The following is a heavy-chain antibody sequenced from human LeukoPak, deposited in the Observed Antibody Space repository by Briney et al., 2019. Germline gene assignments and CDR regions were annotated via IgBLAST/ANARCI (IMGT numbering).Heavy chain of an antibody. CDR1: GFTSSSYA. J-gene: IGHJ6*02. Sequence: GGSLRLSCAASGFTSSSYAMHWVRQAPGKGLEWVSSIIGSGDSTFYADSVKGRFTISRDTPKNTLYLQMNSLRAEDTAVYYCAKGNSALDVWGQGTTVTVSS. CDR2: IIGSGDST. D-gene: IGHD4-23*01. CDR3: AKGNSALDV. V-gene: IGHV3-23*01.